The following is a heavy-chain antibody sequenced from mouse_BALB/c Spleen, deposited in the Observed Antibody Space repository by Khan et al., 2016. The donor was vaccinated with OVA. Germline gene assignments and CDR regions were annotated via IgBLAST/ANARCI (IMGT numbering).Heavy chain of an antibody. CDR1: GFNIKDTY. CDR2: IDPANGNT. CDR3: ASLRNYYAMDY. V-gene: IGHV14-3*02. D-gene: IGHD1-1*01. Sequence: VQLQQSGAELVKPGASVKLSCTASGFNIKDTYMHWVKQRPEQGLEWIGRIDPANGNTKYDPKFQGKATITADTSSNTAYLQLSSLTSEDTAVYYSASLRNYYAMDYWGQGTSVTVSS. J-gene: IGHJ4*01.